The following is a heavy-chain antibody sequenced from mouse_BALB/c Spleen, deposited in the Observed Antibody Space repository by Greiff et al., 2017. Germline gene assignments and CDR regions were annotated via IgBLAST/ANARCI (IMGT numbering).Heavy chain of an antibody. CDR2: ISSGSSTI. CDR3: ARAGGYDVDY. CDR1: GFTFSSFG. J-gene: IGHJ4*01. V-gene: IGHV5-17*02. Sequence: EVQLVESGGGLVQPGGSRKLSCAASGFTFSSFGMHWVRQAPEKGLEWVAYISSGSSTIYYADTVKGRFTISRDNPKNTLFLQMNSLRSEDTAMYDCARAGGYDVDYWGQGTSVTVSA.